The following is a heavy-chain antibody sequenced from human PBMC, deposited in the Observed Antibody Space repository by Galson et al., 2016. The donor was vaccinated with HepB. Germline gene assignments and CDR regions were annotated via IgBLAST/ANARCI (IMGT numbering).Heavy chain of an antibody. CDR1: GASISGYY. V-gene: IGHV4-59*01. J-gene: IGHJ6*02. Sequence: ETLSLTCTVSGASISGYYLSWIRQPPGKGLERIGYIYYSGRTNYNPSLKSRVTISVDTSKNQFSLKPSSVTAADTAVYYCARDDSGGWYGFHYGMDVWGQGTTVTVSS. CDR2: IYYSGRT. D-gene: IGHD6-19*01. CDR3: ARDDSGGWYGFHYGMDV.